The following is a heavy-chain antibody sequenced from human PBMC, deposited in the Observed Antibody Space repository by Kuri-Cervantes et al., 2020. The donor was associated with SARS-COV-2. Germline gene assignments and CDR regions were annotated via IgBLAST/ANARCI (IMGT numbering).Heavy chain of an antibody. D-gene: IGHD3-16*01. CDR2: IIPIFGTA. CDR3: ASLGDAGDLSPPFDY. CDR1: GGTFSSYA. V-gene: IGHV1-69*13. Sequence: SVKVSCKASGGTFSSYAISWVRQAPGQGLEWMGGIIPIFGTANYAQQFQGRVTITADESTSTAYMELSSLRSEDTAVYYCASLGDAGDLSPPFDYWGQGTLVTVSS. J-gene: IGHJ4*02.